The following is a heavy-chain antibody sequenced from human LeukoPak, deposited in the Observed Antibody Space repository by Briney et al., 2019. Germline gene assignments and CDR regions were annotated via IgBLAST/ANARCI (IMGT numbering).Heavy chain of an antibody. V-gene: IGHV3-23*01. Sequence: PGGSLRLSCAASGFTFSSYAMSWVRQAPGKGLEWVSAISGSGGSTYYADSVKGRFTISRDNSKNTLYLQMNTLRAEDTAVYYCAKDPIAVAGSGALDYWGQGTLVTVSS. D-gene: IGHD6-19*01. CDR3: AKDPIAVAGSGALDY. CDR2: ISGSGGST. J-gene: IGHJ4*02. CDR1: GFTFSSYA.